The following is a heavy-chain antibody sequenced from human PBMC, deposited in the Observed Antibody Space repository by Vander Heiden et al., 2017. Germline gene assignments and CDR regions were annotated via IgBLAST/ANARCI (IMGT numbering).Heavy chain of an antibody. D-gene: IGHD3-9*01. CDR3: ETEPGGRLRYCH. J-gene: IGHJ4*02. Sequence: HVQLVRSGSDVKKPGPSVKVSCKVSGYTLPELSMHWVRQAPGKGLEWMGGFDPEDGETIYAQKSQGRVTMTEDTSTDKGYMELSSLKYEDTGVYYCETEPGGRLRYCHWGQGTLGNVSS. CDR1: GYTLPELS. V-gene: IGHV1-24*01. CDR2: FDPEDGET.